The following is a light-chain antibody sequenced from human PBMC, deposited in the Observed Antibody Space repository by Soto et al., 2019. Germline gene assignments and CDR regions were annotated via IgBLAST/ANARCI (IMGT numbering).Light chain of an antibody. CDR3: QQRSNWPRT. CDR2: GAS. CDR1: QSVSSN. V-gene: IGKV3-15*01. J-gene: IGKJ1*01. Sequence: RASQSVSSNLAWYQQKPGQAPRLLIYGASTRATGIPVRFSGSASGTEFTLTISSLQSEDFTVYYCQQRSNWPRTFGQGTTGDIK.